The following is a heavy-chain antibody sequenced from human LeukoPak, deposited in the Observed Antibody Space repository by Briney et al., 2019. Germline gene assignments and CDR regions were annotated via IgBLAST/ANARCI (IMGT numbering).Heavy chain of an antibody. CDR1: GFTFSDFY. D-gene: IGHD3-22*01. CDR2: ISASGSST. CDR3: ARDLIHRSGEANY. V-gene: IGHV3-11*05. Sequence: GGSLRLSCAASGFTFSDFYMSWIRQAPGKGLEWISYISASGSSTNYADSVKGRFTISRDNAKNSLYLQMNSLRAEDTAVYYCARDLIHRSGEANYWGQGTLVTVSS. J-gene: IGHJ4*02.